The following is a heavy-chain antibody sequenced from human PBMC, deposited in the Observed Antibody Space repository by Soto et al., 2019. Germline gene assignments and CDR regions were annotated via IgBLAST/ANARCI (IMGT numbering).Heavy chain of an antibody. CDR3: ARDSSSSAGEFDY. CDR1: GGSFSGYY. Sequence: QVQLQQWGAGLLKPSETLSLTCAVYGGSFSGYYWSWIRQPPVKGLEWIGEINHSGSTNYNPSLNSRVTISVDTSKNQFSLKLSSVTAADTAVYYCARDSSSSAGEFDYWGQGTLVNVSS. V-gene: IGHV4-34*01. CDR2: INHSGST. J-gene: IGHJ4*02. D-gene: IGHD6-6*01.